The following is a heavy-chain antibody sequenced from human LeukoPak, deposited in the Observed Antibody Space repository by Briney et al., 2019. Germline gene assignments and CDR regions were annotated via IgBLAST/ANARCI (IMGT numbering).Heavy chain of an antibody. D-gene: IGHD6-6*01. V-gene: IGHV3-48*03. CDR3: ARLQYSYYFDY. CDR2: ISSSGSTI. J-gene: IGHJ4*02. CDR1: GFTFSSYE. Sequence: GGSLRLSCAASGFTFSSYEMNWVRQAPGKGLEWVSYISSSGSTIYYADSVKGRFTISRDNAKNSLYLQMNSLRAEDTAVYYYARLQYSYYFDYWGQGTLVTVSS.